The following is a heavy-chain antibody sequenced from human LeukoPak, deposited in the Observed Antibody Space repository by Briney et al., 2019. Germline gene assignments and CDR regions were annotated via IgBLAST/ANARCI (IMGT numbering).Heavy chain of an antibody. CDR3: ARVAGYSSGYYPAY. D-gene: IGHD3-22*01. CDR2: IYSGGST. Sequence: GGSLRLSCAVSGFTFSSYAMSWVRQAPGKGLEWVSVIYSGGSTYYADPVKGRFTISRDNSKNTLYLQMNSLRAEDTAVYYCARVAGYSSGYYPAYWGQGTLVTVSS. J-gene: IGHJ4*02. V-gene: IGHV3-66*02. CDR1: GFTFSSYA.